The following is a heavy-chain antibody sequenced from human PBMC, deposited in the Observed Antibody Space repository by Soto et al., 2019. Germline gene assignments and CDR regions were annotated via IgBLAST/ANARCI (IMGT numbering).Heavy chain of an antibody. CDR3: AADLGYYDILTGYAHYYYYYGMDV. D-gene: IGHD3-9*01. J-gene: IGHJ6*02. CDR2: IVVGSGNT. V-gene: IGHV1-58*01. Sequence: SVKVSCKASGFTFTSSAVQWVRQARGQRLEWIGWIVVGSGNTNYAQKFQERVTITRDMSTSTAYMELSSLRSEDTAVYYCAADLGYYDILTGYAHYYYYYGMDVWGQGTTVTVSS. CDR1: GFTFTSSA.